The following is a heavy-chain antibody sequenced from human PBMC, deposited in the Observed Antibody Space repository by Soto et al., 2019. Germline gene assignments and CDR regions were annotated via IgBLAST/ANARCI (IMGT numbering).Heavy chain of an antibody. CDR1: GFTFRDYT. D-gene: IGHD2-8*01. CDR3: ARRTNGYFGY. CDR2: ILSDYNT. V-gene: IGHV3-23*03. Sequence: EVQLLESGGGLAQPGGSLTLSCAASGFTFRDYTMTWVRQAPGQVLECISVILSDYNTFYAGSVRGRFTISRDNSKNTIYLEMNSLRAGDTAVYYCARRTNGYFGYWGQGALVTVSS. J-gene: IGHJ4*02.